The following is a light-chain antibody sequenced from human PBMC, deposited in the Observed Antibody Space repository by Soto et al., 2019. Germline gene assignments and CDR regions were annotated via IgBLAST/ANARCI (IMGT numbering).Light chain of an antibody. CDR3: QSYDSSLSRSV. J-gene: IGLJ1*01. Sequence: QSVLTQPPSVSGAPGQRVTISCTGSSSNIGAGYDVHWYQQLPGTAPKLLIYGNSNRPSGVPDGFSGSKSGTSASLAITGLQAEDEADYYCQSYDSSLSRSVFGTGTKLTVL. CDR1: SSNIGAGYD. CDR2: GNS. V-gene: IGLV1-40*01.